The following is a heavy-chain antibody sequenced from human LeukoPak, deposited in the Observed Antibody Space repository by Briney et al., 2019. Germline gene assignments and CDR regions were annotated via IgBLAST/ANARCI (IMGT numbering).Heavy chain of an antibody. V-gene: IGHV3-48*01. CDR1: GFTFSSYS. CDR2: ISSSSSTI. Sequence: GGSLRLSCAASGFTFSSYSMKWVRRAPGKGLEWLSYISSSSSTIYDADSVKGRFTISRDNAKNSLYLQMSGLRAEDTAVYYCARALGGAFDIWGQGTMVTVSS. D-gene: IGHD3-16*01. CDR3: ARALGGAFDI. J-gene: IGHJ3*02.